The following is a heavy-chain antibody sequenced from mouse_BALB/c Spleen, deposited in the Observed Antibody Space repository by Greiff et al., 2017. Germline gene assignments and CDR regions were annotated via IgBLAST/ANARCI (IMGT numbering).Heavy chain of an antibody. CDR2: IYYSGTI. D-gene: IGHD1-1*01. J-gene: IGHJ1*01. Sequence: DVKLVESGPGLVKPSQTVSLTCTVTGISITTGNYRWSWIRQFPGNKLEWIGYIYYSGTITYNPSLTSRTTITRDTSKNQFFLEMNSLTAEDTATYYCARDSFDYYGSSNWYFDVWGAGTTVTVSS. V-gene: IGHV3-5*02. CDR1: GISITTGNYR. CDR3: ARDSFDYYGSSNWYFDV.